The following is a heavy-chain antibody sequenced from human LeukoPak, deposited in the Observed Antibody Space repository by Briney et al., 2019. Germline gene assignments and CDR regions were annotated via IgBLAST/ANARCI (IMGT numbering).Heavy chain of an antibody. V-gene: IGHV4-59*01. CDR2: IYYSGST. J-gene: IGHJ6*03. CDR1: GGSISSYY. CDR3: ARGRGRDCSSTSCYLEDYYYMDV. D-gene: IGHD2-2*01. Sequence: KTSETLSLTCTVSGGSISSYYWSWIRQPPGKGLEWIGYIYYSGSTNYNPSLKSRVTISVDTSKNQFSLKLSSVTAADTAVYYCARGRGRDCSSTSCYLEDYYYMDVWGKGTTVTVSS.